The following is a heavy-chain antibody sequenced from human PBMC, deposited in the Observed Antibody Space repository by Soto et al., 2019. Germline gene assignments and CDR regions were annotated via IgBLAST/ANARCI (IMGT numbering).Heavy chain of an antibody. CDR1: GFTFSTYG. D-gene: IGHD2-2*02. J-gene: IGHJ5*02. V-gene: IGHV3-33*01. Sequence: QVQLVESGGGVVQPGRSLRLSCAASGFTFSTYGMHWVRQAPGKGLEWVAVIWYDGSTTYYADSVKGRFNISRDNSMNTLYLKMNSLRAEDTAVYYCAREEDAVIIPTTILGARFDPWGQGTLVTVSS. CDR3: AREEDAVIIPTTILGARFDP. CDR2: IWYDGSTT.